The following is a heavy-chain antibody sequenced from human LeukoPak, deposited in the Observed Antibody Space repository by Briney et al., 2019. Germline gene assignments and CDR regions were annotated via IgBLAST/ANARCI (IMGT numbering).Heavy chain of an antibody. D-gene: IGHD4-11*01. Sequence: QAGGSLRLSCAASGFTVSSNYMSWVRQAPGKGLEWVSVIYSGGSTYYADSVKGRFTISRDNSKNTLYLQMNSLRAEDTAVYYCARADSNSASFDYWGQGTLVTVSS. CDR3: ARADSNSASFDY. CDR1: GFTVSSNY. V-gene: IGHV3-66*01. CDR2: IYSGGST. J-gene: IGHJ4*02.